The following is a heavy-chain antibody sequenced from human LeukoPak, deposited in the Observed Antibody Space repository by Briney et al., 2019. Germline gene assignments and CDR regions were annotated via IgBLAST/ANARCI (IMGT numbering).Heavy chain of an antibody. CDR3: VKDDSYYYDSGSYPQ. CDR1: GFTFSIYA. Sequence: GGSLRLSCSASGFTFSIYAMHWVRQAPGKGLEYVSAISSNGGSTYYADSVKGRFTISRDNSKNTLYLQMSSLRAGDTAVYYCVKDDSYYYDSGSYPQWGQGTLVTVSS. J-gene: IGHJ4*02. V-gene: IGHV3-64D*09. D-gene: IGHD3-22*01. CDR2: ISSNGGST.